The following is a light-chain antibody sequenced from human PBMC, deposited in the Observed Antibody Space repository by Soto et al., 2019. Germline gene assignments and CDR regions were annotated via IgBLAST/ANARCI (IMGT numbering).Light chain of an antibody. Sequence: QSALTQPASVSGSPGQSITISRTGTSSDVGHYNYVSWYQQYPGKAPKLVIHDVTSRPSGVSNRFSGSKSGNTASLSISGLQAEDEADYYCSSYTTSSTLVFGGGTQLTVL. CDR1: SSDVGHYNY. V-gene: IGLV2-14*03. CDR2: DVT. J-gene: IGLJ2*01. CDR3: SSYTTSSTLV.